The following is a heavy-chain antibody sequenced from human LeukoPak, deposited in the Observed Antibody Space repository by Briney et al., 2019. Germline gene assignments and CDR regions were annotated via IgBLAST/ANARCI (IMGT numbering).Heavy chain of an antibody. CDR3: ARENPGGYGYVWGSYRHFDY. CDR2: IYTSGST. Sequence: SQTLSLTCTVSGGSISSGSYYWSWIRQPAGKGLEWIGRIYTSGSTNYNPSLKSRVTISVDTSKNQFSLKLSSVTAADTAVYYCARENPGGYGYVWGSYRHFDYWGQGTLVTVSS. V-gene: IGHV4-61*02. J-gene: IGHJ4*02. D-gene: IGHD3-16*02. CDR1: GGSISSGSYY.